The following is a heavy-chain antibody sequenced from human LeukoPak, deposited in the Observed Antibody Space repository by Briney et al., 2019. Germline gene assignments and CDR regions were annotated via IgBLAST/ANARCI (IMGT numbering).Heavy chain of an antibody. J-gene: IGHJ6*02. Sequence: GGSLRLSCAASGFTFSDYYMSWIRQAPGKGLEWVSYISSSGSTTYYADSVKGRFTISRDNAKNSLYLQMNSLRAEDTAVYYCANYGSGSFYYYYGMDVWGQGTTVTVSS. V-gene: IGHV3-11*01. CDR3: ANYGSGSFYYYYGMDV. D-gene: IGHD3-10*01. CDR1: GFTFSDYY. CDR2: ISSSGSTT.